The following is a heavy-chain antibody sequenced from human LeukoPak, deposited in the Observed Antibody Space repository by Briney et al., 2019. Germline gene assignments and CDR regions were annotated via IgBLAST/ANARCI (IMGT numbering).Heavy chain of an antibody. CDR2: IYHSGST. CDR3: ARAFSSSSFYFNY. D-gene: IGHD6-6*01. V-gene: IGHV4-59*01. J-gene: IGHJ4*02. CDR1: GDSISTYY. Sequence: TSETLSLTCTVSGDSISTYYWNWIRQPPGKGLEWIGYIYHSGSTNYNPSLKSRVTISVDTSKNQFSLKLSSVTAADTAVYYCARAFSSSSFYFNYWGQATLVTVSS.